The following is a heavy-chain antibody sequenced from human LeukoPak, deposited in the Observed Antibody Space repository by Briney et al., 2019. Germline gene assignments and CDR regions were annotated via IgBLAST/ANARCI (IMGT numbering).Heavy chain of an antibody. V-gene: IGHV3-48*03. Sequence: GGSLRLSCAASGFTFSSYEMNWVRQAPGKGLECVSYISSRGSTIYYADSVKGRFTISRDNAKNSLYLQMNSLRAEDTAVYYCAKDRLRNPMVTFHWGQGTLVTVSS. CDR2: ISSRGSTI. J-gene: IGHJ4*02. CDR1: GFTFSSYE. D-gene: IGHD5-18*01. CDR3: AKDRLRNPMVTFH.